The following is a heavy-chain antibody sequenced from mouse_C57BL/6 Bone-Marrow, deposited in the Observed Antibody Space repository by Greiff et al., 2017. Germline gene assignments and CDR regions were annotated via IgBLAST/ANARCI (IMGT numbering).Heavy chain of an antibody. CDR2: IYIGKGYT. CDR1: GYTFPGYG. J-gene: IGHJ3*01. D-gene: IGHD2-5*01. V-gene: IGHV1-58*01. Sequence: EVQLQQSGAELVRPGSSVKMSCRTSGYTFPGYGITWVKQRPGQGLEWMGYIYIGKGYTEYNEKFKGKATLTSDTSSSTAYMQLSSLTSEDSAIYFCATTIVKGWFAYWGQGTLVTVSA. CDR3: ATTIVKGWFAY.